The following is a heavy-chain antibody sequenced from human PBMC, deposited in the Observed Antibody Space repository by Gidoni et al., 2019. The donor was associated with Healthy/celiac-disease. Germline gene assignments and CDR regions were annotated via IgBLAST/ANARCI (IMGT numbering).Heavy chain of an antibody. Sequence: QVQLQESGPGLVEPSAALSLTCAVSGACISSGNWWSWVRQPPGKGLEWIGEIYHSGSTNYNPSLKSRVTISVDKSKNHFSLKLSSVTAADTAVYYCASDRGSYIPFDNWGQGSLVTVSS. J-gene: IGHJ4*02. CDR1: GACISSGNW. CDR2: IYHSGST. V-gene: IGHV4-4*02. CDR3: ASDRGSYIPFDN. D-gene: IGHD1-26*01.